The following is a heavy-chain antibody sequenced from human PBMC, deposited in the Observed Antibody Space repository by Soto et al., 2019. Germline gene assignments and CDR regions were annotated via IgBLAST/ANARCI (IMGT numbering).Heavy chain of an antibody. CDR1: GGSFSGYY. Sequence: SETLSLTCAVYGGSFSGYYWSWIRQPPGKGLEWIGEINHSGSTNYNPSLKSRVTISVDTSKNQFSLKLSSVTAADTAVYYCAREVPRYYYGSGRRSWFDPWGQGTLVTVSS. J-gene: IGHJ5*02. CDR3: AREVPRYYYGSGRRSWFDP. V-gene: IGHV4-34*01. CDR2: INHSGST. D-gene: IGHD3-10*01.